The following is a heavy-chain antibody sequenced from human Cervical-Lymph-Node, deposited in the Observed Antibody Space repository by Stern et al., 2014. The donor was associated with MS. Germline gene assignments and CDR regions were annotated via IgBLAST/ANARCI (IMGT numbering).Heavy chain of an antibody. D-gene: IGHD3-22*01. Sequence: QVQLGQSGAEVEKPASSVKVSCKASGGTFSNNATSWGRQVHGPGHAREGGMIPIFDIVHCAQKFHGRVTIAADESTSTAYMEVNSLTHEDTAVYYCARASLTSGYYYSHLAYWGQGTLVTVSS. J-gene: IGHJ4*02. CDR1: GGTFSNNA. CDR2: MIPIFDIV. V-gene: IGHV1-69*01. CDR3: ARASLTSGYYYSHLAY.